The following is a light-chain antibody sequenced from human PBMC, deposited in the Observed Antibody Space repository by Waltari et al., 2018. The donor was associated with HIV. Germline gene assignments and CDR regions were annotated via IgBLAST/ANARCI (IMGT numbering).Light chain of an antibody. CDR3: QVWDETRNHVV. J-gene: IGLJ3*02. CDR1: RIATKS. V-gene: IGLV3-21*04. Sequence: YVLTQPPSVSVAPGRTATISCGGTRIATKSVPWYQQKSGQAPLRVIFYDSDRPSGIPERFSGSNSGSAATLTINRVEAGDEADYFCQVWDETRNHVVFGGGTKLIAL. CDR2: YDS.